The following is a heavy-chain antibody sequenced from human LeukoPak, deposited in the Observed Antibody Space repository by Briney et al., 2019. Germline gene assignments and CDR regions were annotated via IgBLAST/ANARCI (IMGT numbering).Heavy chain of an antibody. Sequence: SVKVSCKASGGTFSSYAISWVRQAPGQGLEWMGWIIPIFGTANYAQKFRGRVTITADESTSTAYMELSSLRSEDTAVYYCARDDSIAVAGTSYYYGMDVWGQGTTVTVSS. V-gene: IGHV1-69*13. CDR3: ARDDSIAVAGTSYYYGMDV. CDR1: GGTFSSYA. D-gene: IGHD6-19*01. J-gene: IGHJ6*02. CDR2: IIPIFGTA.